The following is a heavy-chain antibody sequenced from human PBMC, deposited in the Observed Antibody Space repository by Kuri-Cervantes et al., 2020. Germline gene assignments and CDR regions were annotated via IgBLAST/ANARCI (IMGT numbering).Heavy chain of an antibody. J-gene: IGHJ6*02. CDR2: INPNSGGT. CDR1: GYTFTGYY. V-gene: IGHV1-2*02. CDR3: ARDILWFGELLTYYYGMDV. D-gene: IGHD3-10*01. Sequence: ASVKVSCKASGYTFTGYYMHWVRQAPGQGLEWMGWINPNSGGTNYAQKFQGRVTMTRDTSISTVYMELSRLRSDDTAVYYCARDILWFGELLTYYYGMDVWGQGTAVTVSS.